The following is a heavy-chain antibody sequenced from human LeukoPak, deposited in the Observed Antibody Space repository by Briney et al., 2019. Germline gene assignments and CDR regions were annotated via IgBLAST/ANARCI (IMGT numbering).Heavy chain of an antibody. CDR3: ARTISGWYSDAFDI. Sequence: PSETLSLTCTVSGGSISSGDYYWSWIRQPPGKGLEWIGFIYYSGSTYYNPSLKSPVTISVDTSKNQISLKLSSVTAADTAVYYCARTISGWYSDAFDIWGQGTMVTVSS. J-gene: IGHJ3*02. CDR2: IYYSGST. V-gene: IGHV4-30-4*02. D-gene: IGHD6-13*01. CDR1: GGSISSGDYY.